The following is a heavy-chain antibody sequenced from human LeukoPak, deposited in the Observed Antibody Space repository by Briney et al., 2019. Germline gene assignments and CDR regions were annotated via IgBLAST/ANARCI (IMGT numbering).Heavy chain of an antibody. CDR2: ISSSSSYI. V-gene: IGHV3-21*01. CDR1: GFTFSSYS. J-gene: IGHJ4*02. Sequence: GGSLRLSCAASGFTFSSYSMNWVRQAPGKGLEWVSSISSSSSYIYYADSVKGRFTISRDNSKNTLYLQMNSLTTEDAAMYFCAKAYNSGYYCLDHWGQGSLVTVSS. D-gene: IGHD6-19*01. CDR3: AKAYNSGYYCLDH.